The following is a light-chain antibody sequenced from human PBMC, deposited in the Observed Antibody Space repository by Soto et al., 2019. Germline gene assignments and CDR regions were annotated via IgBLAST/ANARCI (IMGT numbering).Light chain of an antibody. CDR3: QQYDNLPPLT. Sequence: DIQMTQSPSSLSASVGDRVTITCQASQDISNYLNWYQQKPGKAPKLLTYDAPNLETGVPSRFSGSGSGTDFTFTITSLQPNDIATYYCQQYDNLPPLTFGGGTKVEIK. CDR2: DAP. V-gene: IGKV1-33*01. J-gene: IGKJ4*01. CDR1: QDISNY.